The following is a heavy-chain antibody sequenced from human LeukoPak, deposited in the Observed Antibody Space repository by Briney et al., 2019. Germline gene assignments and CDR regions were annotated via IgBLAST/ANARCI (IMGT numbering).Heavy chain of an antibody. D-gene: IGHD2-15*01. CDR3: ARGSWWYAFVI. CDR2: IYTSGST. J-gene: IGHJ3*02. CDR1: GGSISSGSYY. V-gene: IGHV4-61*02. Sequence: SQTLSLTCTVSGGSISSGSYYWSWIRQPAGKGLEWIGRIYTSGSTNYNPSLKSRVTISVDTSKNQFSLKLSSVTAADTAVYYCARGSWWYAFVIWGQGTMVTVSS.